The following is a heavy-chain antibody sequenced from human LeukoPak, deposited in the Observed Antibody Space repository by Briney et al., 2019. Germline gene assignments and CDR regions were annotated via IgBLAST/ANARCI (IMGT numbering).Heavy chain of an antibody. CDR2: ISSSGSTI. V-gene: IGHV3-48*03. Sequence: WGSLTLSCAASGFTFSSYEMNWVRQAQGQGMEWVSYISSSGSTIYYADSVKGRFTISRDNAKNSLYLQMNSLRAEDTAVYYCARGPHASGIYARDYYSYYMDVWGKGTTVTISS. CDR1: GFTFSSYE. CDR3: ARGPHASGIYARDYYSYYMDV. D-gene: IGHD3-10*01. J-gene: IGHJ6*03.